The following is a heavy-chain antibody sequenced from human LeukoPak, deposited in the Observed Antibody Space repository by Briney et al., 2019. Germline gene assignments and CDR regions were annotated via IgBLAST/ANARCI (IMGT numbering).Heavy chain of an antibody. V-gene: IGHV3-23*01. CDR1: GFTFSSFG. D-gene: IGHD3-10*01. Sequence: GGTLRLSCAASGFTFSSFGMSWVRQAPGKGLEWVSALSGSGGSTYYADSVKGRFTISRDNSKNTLYPQMNSLRAEDTAVYYCAKDLGYYFDYWGQGTLVTVSS. J-gene: IGHJ4*02. CDR3: AKDLGYYFDY. CDR2: LSGSGGST.